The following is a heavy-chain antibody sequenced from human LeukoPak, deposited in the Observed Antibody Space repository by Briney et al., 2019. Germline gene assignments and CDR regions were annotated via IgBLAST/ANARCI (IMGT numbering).Heavy chain of an antibody. V-gene: IGHV1-18*01. J-gene: IGHJ4*02. CDR2: ISAYSGDT. Sequence: ASVKVSCKASGYTFTSYGISWVRQAPGQGLEWMGWISAYSGDTNSAQNLQGRVTMTTDTSTSTAYTELRSLRSDDTAVYYCARDGSGTYSFDYWGQGTLVTVSS. D-gene: IGHD1-26*01. CDR1: GYTFTSYG. CDR3: ARDGSGTYSFDY.